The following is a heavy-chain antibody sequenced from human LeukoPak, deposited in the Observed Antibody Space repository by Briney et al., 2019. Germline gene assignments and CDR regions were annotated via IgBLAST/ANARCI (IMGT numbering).Heavy chain of an antibody. CDR2: INHSGST. CDR1: GGSFSGYY. D-gene: IGHD2-2*01. J-gene: IGHJ5*02. V-gene: IGHV4-34*01. CDR3: ASTGVREVPAAHVRFDP. Sequence: SETLSLTCAVYGGSFSGYYWSWIRQPPGKGLEWIGEINHSGSTNYNPSLKSRVTISVDTSKNQFSLKLSSVTAADTAVYYCASTGVREVPAAHVRFDPWGQGTLVTVSS.